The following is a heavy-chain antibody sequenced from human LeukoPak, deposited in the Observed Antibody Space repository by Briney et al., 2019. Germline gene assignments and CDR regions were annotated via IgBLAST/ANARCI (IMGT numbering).Heavy chain of an antibody. CDR3: ARDLLLILTGYYREALDY. J-gene: IGHJ4*02. D-gene: IGHD3-9*01. V-gene: IGHV1-18*01. CDR2: ISAYNGNT. Sequence: ASVKVSCKASGYTFTSYGISWVRQAPGQGLGWMGWISAYNGNTNYAQKLQGRVTMTTDTSTSTAYMELRSLRSDDTAVYYCARDLLLILTGYYREALDYWGQGTLVTVSS. CDR1: GYTFTSYG.